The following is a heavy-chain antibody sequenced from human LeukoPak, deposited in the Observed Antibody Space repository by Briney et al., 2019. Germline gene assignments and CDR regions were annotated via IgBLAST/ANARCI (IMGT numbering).Heavy chain of an antibody. D-gene: IGHD3-16*01. CDR1: GFTFDDYA. Sequence: GGSLRLSCAASGFTFDDYAMHWVRQAPGKGLEWVSSISWNSGNIGYADSAKGRFTISRDNAKNSLYLQMNSLRAEDMALYYCARGRVWGVGAFDIWGQGTMVTVSS. J-gene: IGHJ3*02. CDR2: ISWNSGNI. V-gene: IGHV3-9*03. CDR3: ARGRVWGVGAFDI.